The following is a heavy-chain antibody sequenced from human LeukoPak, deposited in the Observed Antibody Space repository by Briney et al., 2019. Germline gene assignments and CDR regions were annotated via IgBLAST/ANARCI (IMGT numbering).Heavy chain of an antibody. J-gene: IGHJ6*02. Sequence: GASVKVSRKSSVYTFPSYDISEVRQATCKGLEWMGWMNHNSGNTGYAQKFQGRVTMTRNTSISTAYMELSSLRSEDTAVYYCARVGGTYGLHPEHYYYGMDVWGQGTTVTVSS. D-gene: IGHD1-26*01. CDR2: MNHNSGNT. CDR1: VYTFPSYD. V-gene: IGHV1-8*01. CDR3: ARVGGTYGLHPEHYYYGMDV.